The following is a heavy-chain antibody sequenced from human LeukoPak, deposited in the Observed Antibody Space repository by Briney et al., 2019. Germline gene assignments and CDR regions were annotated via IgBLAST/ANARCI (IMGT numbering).Heavy chain of an antibody. CDR2: IIPIFGTA. V-gene: IGHV1-69*13. J-gene: IGHJ4*02. CDR3: ARGGTIFGVVYYDY. D-gene: IGHD3-3*01. CDR1: GYTFTGYY. Sequence: GASVKVSCKASGYTFTGYYMHWVRQAPGQGLEWMGGIIPIFGTANYAQKFQGRVTITADESTSTAYMELSSLRSEDTAVYYCARGGTIFGVVYYDYWGQGTLVTVSS.